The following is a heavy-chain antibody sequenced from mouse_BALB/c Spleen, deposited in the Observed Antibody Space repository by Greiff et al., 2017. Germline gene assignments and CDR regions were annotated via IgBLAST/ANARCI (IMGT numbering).Heavy chain of an antibody. J-gene: IGHJ2*01. CDR2: ISSGGSYT. D-gene: IGHD1-1*01. CDR1: GFTFSSYG. Sequence: DVHLVESGGDLVKPGGSLKLSCAASGFTFSSYGMSWVRQTPDKRLEWVATISSGGSYTYYPDSVKGRFTISRDNAKNTLYLQMSSLKSEDTAMYYCARGGYYYGSSYESFDYWGQGTTLTVSS. V-gene: IGHV5-6*01. CDR3: ARGGYYYGSSYESFDY.